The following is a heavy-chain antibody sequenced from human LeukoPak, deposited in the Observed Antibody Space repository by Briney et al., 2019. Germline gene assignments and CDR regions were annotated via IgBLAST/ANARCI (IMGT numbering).Heavy chain of an antibody. Sequence: GESLKISCTGSGYSFTIYWIGWVRQMPGKGLEWMGIIYPGDSDTRYSPSFQGQVTISADRSINTAYLHWSSLEASDTAIYYCARRLKNSNGWTFDYWGQGTLVTVSS. CDR1: GYSFTIYW. D-gene: IGHD6-19*01. J-gene: IGHJ4*02. V-gene: IGHV5-51*01. CDR3: ARRLKNSNGWTFDY. CDR2: IYPGDSDT.